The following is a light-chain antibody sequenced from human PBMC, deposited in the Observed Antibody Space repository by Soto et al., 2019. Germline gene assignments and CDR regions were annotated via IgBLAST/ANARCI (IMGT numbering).Light chain of an antibody. Sequence: DIQLTQSPSFLSASVGDRVTITCRASQGISSYLAWYQQKPGKAPKLLIYAASTLQSGVPSRFSGSGSGTEFALTLSSRQPEAYATDNCQQHNSYPRGITFGEGTKVEIK. CDR2: AAS. J-gene: IGKJ4*01. CDR3: QQHNSYPRGIT. CDR1: QGISSY. V-gene: IGKV1-9*01.